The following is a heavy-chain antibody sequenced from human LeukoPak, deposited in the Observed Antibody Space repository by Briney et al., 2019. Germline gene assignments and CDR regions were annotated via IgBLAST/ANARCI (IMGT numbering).Heavy chain of an antibody. CDR1: GGSISSSSYY. CDR2: IYYSGST. V-gene: IGHV4-39*01. D-gene: IGHD6-19*01. Sequence: PSETLSLTCTVSGGSISSSSYYWGWIRQPPGKGLEWIGSIYYSGSTYYNPSLKSRVTISVDTSKNQFSLELSSVTAADTAVYYCARHRGVYSSGWYSDFDYWGQGTLVTVSS. CDR3: ARHRGVYSSGWYSDFDY. J-gene: IGHJ4*02.